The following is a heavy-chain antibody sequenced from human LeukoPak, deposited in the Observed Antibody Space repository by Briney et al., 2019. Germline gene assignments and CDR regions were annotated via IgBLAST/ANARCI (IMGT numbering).Heavy chain of an antibody. Sequence: SETLSLTCAVYGGSFSGYYWSWIRQPPGKGLGWIGEINHSGSTNYNPSLKSRVTISVDTSKNQFSLKLSSVTAADTAVYYCARDAYTATGYYPYWGQGTLVTVSS. D-gene: IGHD3-9*01. V-gene: IGHV4-34*01. CDR1: GGSFSGYY. CDR3: ARDAYTATGYYPY. CDR2: INHSGST. J-gene: IGHJ4*02.